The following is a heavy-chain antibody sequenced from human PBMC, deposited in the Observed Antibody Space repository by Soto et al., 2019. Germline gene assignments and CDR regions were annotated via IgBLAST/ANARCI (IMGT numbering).Heavy chain of an antibody. CDR2: IIRDGGA. CDR1: GGSFNYHY. Sequence: QVQLQQWGTGLLKPSETLSLTCAVSGGSFNYHYWSWLRQPPGKGLEWLGEIIRDGGAHYNPSLKSRVTITLDSIKKQVSLKLDSVTAADTAVYFCARGPAAAGKWYFDFWGRGTLVTVSS. CDR3: ARGPAAAGKWYFDF. D-gene: IGHD6-13*01. J-gene: IGHJ2*01. V-gene: IGHV4-34*02.